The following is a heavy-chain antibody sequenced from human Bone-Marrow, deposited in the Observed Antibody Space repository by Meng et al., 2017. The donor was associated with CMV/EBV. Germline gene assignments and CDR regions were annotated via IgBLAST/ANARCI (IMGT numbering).Heavy chain of an antibody. V-gene: IGHV1-69*16. CDR1: GGTFSSYT. CDR2: ITPVLGAA. D-gene: IGHD3-10*01. CDR3: ARGGTFYYGSGSYYLFDY. J-gene: IGHJ4*02. Sequence: SVKVSCKASGGTFSSYTISWVRQAPGQGLEWMGGITPVLGAANYAQKFQGRISITTDESTSTAYMELSSLRSEDTAVYYCARGGTFYYGSGSYYLFDYWGQGTLVTVSS.